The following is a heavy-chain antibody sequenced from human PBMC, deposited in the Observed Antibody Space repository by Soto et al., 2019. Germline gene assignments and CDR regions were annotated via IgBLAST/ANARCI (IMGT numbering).Heavy chain of an antibody. CDR1: GFTISNYG. D-gene: IGHD2-2*01. Sequence: GGSLRLSCAASGFTISNYGMHWVRQAPGKGLEWVAVISYDGTITYYADSVKGRFTVSRDNSKNTLYLQMNSLRTEDTAVYYCATTRVGPCSSSICFSGIFDGMDVWGQGTTVTVSS. CDR2: ISYDGTIT. J-gene: IGHJ6*02. CDR3: ATTRVGPCSSSICFSGIFDGMDV. V-gene: IGHV3-30-3*01.